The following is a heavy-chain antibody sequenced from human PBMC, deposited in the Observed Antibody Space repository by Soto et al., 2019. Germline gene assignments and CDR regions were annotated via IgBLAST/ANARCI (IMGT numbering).Heavy chain of an antibody. J-gene: IGHJ4*02. CDR2: IYYSGST. CDR3: ARVYYDILTGYKIFDY. V-gene: IGHV4-30-4*01. D-gene: IGHD3-9*01. Sequence: SETVSLTCTVSGGSISSGDYYWSWIRQPPGKGLEWIGYIYYSGSTYYNPSLKSRVTISVDTSKNQFSLKLSSVTAADTAVYYCARVYYDILTGYKIFDYWGQGTLVTVSS. CDR1: GGSISSGDYY.